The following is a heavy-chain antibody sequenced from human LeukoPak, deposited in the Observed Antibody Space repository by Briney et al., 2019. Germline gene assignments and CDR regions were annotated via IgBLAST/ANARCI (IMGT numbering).Heavy chain of an antibody. Sequence: PGRSLRLSCAASGFTFSSYGMHWVRQAPGKGLEWVAVIWYDGSNKYYADSVKGRFTISRDNSKNTLYLQMNSLRAEDTAVYYCARDSRNWNYYYGMDVWGKGTRSPSPQ. D-gene: IGHD1-1*01. CDR2: IWYDGSNK. CDR1: GFTFSSYG. CDR3: ARDSRNWNYYYGMDV. J-gene: IGHJ6*04. V-gene: IGHV3-33*01.